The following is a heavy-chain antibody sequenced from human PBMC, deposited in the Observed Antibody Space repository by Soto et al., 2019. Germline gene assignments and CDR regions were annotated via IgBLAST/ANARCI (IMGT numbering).Heavy chain of an antibody. CDR3: ARTIAARVNWFDP. Sequence: EVQLVETGGGLIQPGGSLRLSCAASGFTVSSNYMSWVRQAPGKGLEWVSVIYSGGSTYYADSVKGRFTISRDNSKNTLYLQMNSLRAEDTAVYYCARTIAARVNWFDPWGQGTLVTVSS. CDR2: IYSGGST. J-gene: IGHJ5*02. D-gene: IGHD6-6*01. CDR1: GFTVSSNY. V-gene: IGHV3-53*02.